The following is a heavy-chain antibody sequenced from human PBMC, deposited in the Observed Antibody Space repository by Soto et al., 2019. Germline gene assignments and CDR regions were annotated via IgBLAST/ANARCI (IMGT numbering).Heavy chain of an antibody. CDR1: GASINDFY. CDR2: MYYSETT. D-gene: IGHD6-13*01. V-gene: IGHV4-59*01. J-gene: IGHJ5*02. CDR3: ARANSSTWYKLEYRWFDP. Sequence: SETLSLTCTVSGASINDFYWSWIRQTPGKGLEWVGFMYYSETTKYNPSLKGRVNMSLDTSKNQVSLHLKSVTAADTAVYYCARANSSTWYKLEYRWFDPWGQGTLVTVSS.